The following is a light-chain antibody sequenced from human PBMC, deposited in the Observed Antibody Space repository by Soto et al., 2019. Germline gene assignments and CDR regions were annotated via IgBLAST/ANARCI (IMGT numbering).Light chain of an antibody. J-gene: IGLJ2*01. CDR3: CSYAGSSTVL. CDR2: EGS. CDR1: SSDVGSYNL. V-gene: IGLV2-23*01. Sequence: QSVLTQPASVSGSPGQSITISCTGTSSDVGSYNLVSWYQQHPGKAPKLMIYEGSKRPSGVSNRFSGSKSGNTASLTISGLQAEDDADYYCCSYAGSSTVLFGGGTQLTVL.